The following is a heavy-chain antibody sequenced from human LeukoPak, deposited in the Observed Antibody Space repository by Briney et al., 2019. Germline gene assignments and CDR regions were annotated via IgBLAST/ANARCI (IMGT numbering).Heavy chain of an antibody. V-gene: IGHV1-2*02. CDR3: ARERRAYQLPARSGLRDYYYYMDV. J-gene: IGHJ6*03. CDR1: GGTFSSYA. D-gene: IGHD2-2*01. CDR2: INPNSGGT. Sequence: GASVKVSCKASGGTFSSYAISWVRQAPGQGLEWMGWINPNSGGTNYAQKFQGRVTMTRDTSISTAYMELSRLRSDDTAVCYCARERRAYQLPARSGLRDYYYYMDVWGKGTTVTVSS.